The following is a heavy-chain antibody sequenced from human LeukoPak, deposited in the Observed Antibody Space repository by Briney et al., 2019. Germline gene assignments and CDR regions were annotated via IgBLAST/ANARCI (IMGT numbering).Heavy chain of an antibody. J-gene: IGHJ5*02. CDR3: ARTYYYDSSGYLGFDP. D-gene: IGHD3-22*01. Sequence: ASVKVSCKASGGTFSSYAISWVRQAPGQGLEWMGGIIPIFGTPNYAQKFQGRVTITADESTSTAYMELSSLRSEDTAVYYCARTYYYDSSGYLGFDPWGQGALVTVSS. V-gene: IGHV1-69*13. CDR2: IIPIFGTP. CDR1: GGTFSSYA.